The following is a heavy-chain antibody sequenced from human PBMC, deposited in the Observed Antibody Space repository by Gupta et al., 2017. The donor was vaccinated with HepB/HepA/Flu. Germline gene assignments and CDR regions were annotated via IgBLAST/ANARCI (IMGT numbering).Heavy chain of an antibody. V-gene: IGHV3-48*03. J-gene: IGHJ3*02. Sequence: EVQLVESGGGLVQPGGSLRLSCAASGFTFSSYEMTWVRQAPGKGLEWVSYISSSGSTIYYADSVNGRFTISRDNAKNSLYLQMNSLRAEDTAVYYCAREHSGSYLESSYDAFDIWGQGTMVTVSS. CDR2: ISSSGSTI. D-gene: IGHD1-26*01. CDR3: AREHSGSYLESSYDAFDI. CDR1: GFTFSSYE.